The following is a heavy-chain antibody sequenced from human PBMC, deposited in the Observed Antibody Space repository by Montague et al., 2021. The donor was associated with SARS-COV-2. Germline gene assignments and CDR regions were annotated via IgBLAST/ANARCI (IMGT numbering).Heavy chain of an antibody. CDR3: VRDGGNWYYFDY. J-gene: IGHJ4*02. V-gene: IGHV4-4*07. D-gene: IGHD3-16*01. CDR2: IYASGST. CDR1: GASITSYY. Sequence: SETLSLTCSISGASITSYYWSWVRQPAGKGLEWIGHIYASGSTNYSPSLKSRVRLSIDNSKNQFSLKLESLTAADTAVYYCVRDGGNWYYFDYWGQGALVTVSS.